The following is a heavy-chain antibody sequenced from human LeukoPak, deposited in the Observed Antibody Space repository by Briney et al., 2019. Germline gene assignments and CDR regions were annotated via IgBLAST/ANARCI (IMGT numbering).Heavy chain of an antibody. J-gene: IGHJ3*02. V-gene: IGHV3-48*03. CDR3: AREGYSHGGLDAFDI. D-gene: IGHD5-18*01. Sequence: GGSLRLSCAASGFTFSSYEMNWVRQAPGKGLEWVSYISSSSSTIKYADSVKGRFTISRDNAKNSLYLQMNSLRAEDTAVYYCAREGYSHGGLDAFDIWGQGTMATVSS. CDR1: GFTFSSYE. CDR2: ISSSSSTI.